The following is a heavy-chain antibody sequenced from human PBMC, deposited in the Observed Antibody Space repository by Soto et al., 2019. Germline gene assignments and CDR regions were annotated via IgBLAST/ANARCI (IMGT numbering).Heavy chain of an antibody. CDR3: ARDPPQSSTIFGVVTPYYYSGMDV. D-gene: IGHD3-3*01. CDR1: GYTFTSYG. V-gene: IGHV1-18*01. CDR2: ISAYNGNT. J-gene: IGHJ6*02. Sequence: ASVKGSCKASGYTFTSYGSSWVRQAPGQGLEWMGWISAYNGNTNYAQKLQGRVTMTTDTSTSTAYMELRSLRSDDTAVYYCARDPPQSSTIFGVVTPYYYSGMDVWGQGTTVTVSS.